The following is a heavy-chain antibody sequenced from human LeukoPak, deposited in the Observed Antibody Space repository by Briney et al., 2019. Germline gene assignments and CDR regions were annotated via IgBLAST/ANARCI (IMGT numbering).Heavy chain of an antibody. CDR3: ARGIGNGYRLFDY. CDR1: GYTFTSYS. CDR2: INPNGGST. J-gene: IGHJ4*02. Sequence: ASVKVSCKASGYTFTSYSMHWVRQAPGQGLEWMGIINPNGGSTRYAQKFQGRVTMTRDTSTSTVFIELSSLRSEDTAVYYCARGIGNGYRLFDYWGQGTLVTVSS. V-gene: IGHV1-46*01. D-gene: IGHD5-24*01.